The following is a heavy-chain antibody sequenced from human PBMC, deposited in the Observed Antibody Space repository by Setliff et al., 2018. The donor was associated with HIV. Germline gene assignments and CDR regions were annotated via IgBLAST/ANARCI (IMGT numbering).Heavy chain of an antibody. D-gene: IGHD6-19*01. CDR3: TRGTAVADTNTQPFKY. CDR2: INPKSGDT. J-gene: IGHJ4*02. CDR1: GYMFTDYY. Sequence: ASVKVSCKASGYMFTDYYIHWVRQAPGQGFEWMGWINPKSGDTKYGQSFQGRVTMTRDTSISTAYMNLSGLRSNDTAVYYCTRGTAVADTNTQPFKYWGQGALVTVSS. V-gene: IGHV1-2*02.